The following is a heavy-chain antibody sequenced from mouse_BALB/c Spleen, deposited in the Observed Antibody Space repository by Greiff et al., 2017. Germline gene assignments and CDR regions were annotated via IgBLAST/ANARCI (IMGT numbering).Heavy chain of an antibody. J-gene: IGHJ4*01. CDR1: GFTFSSFG. V-gene: IGHV5-17*02. D-gene: IGHD3-2*02. CDR2: ISSGSSTI. CDR3: ARLRWGGYAMDY. Sequence: DVQLVESGGGLVQPGGSRKLSCAASGFTFSSFGMHWVRQAPEKGLEWVAYISSGSSTIYYADTVKGRFTISRDNPKNTLFLQMTSLRSEDTAMYYCARLRWGGYAMDYWGQGTSVTVSS.